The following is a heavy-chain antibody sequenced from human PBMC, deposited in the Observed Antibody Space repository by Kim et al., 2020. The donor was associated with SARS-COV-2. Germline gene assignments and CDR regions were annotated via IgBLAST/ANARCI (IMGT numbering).Heavy chain of an antibody. Sequence: GGSLRLSCAASGFTFSSYDMSWVRQAPGKGLEWVSAISGSGGSTYYADSVKGRFTISRDNSKNTLYLQMNSLRAEDTAVYYCAKDPYYDFWSGYYFDYWGQGTLVTVSS. CDR2: ISGSGGST. J-gene: IGHJ4*02. V-gene: IGHV3-23*01. D-gene: IGHD3-3*01. CDR1: GFTFSSYD. CDR3: AKDPYYDFWSGYYFDY.